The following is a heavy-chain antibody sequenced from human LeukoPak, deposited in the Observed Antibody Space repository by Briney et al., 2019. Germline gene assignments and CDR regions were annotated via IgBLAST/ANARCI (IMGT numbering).Heavy chain of an antibody. V-gene: IGHV3-21*01. D-gene: IGHD3-10*01. CDR3: ARSGYGSGSYYPQYAFDI. J-gene: IGHJ3*02. CDR1: GFTFSSYS. Sequence: PGGSLRLSCAASGFTFSSYSMNWVRQAPGKGLEWVSSISSSSSYIYYADSVKGRFTISRDNAKNSLYLQMNSLRAEDTAVYYCARSGYGSGSYYPQYAFDIWGQGTMVTVSS. CDR2: ISSSSSYI.